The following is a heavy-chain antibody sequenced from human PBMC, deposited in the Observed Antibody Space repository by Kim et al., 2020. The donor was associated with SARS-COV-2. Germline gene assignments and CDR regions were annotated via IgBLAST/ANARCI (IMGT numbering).Heavy chain of an antibody. D-gene: IGHD3-9*01. J-gene: IGHJ5*02. CDR2: ISGSGGST. V-gene: IGHV3-23*01. CDR1: GFTFSSYA. CDR3: AKGANARYFDWLSIPDWFDP. Sequence: GGSLRLSCAASGFTFSSYAMSWVRQAPGKGLEWVSDISGSGGSTYYADSVKGRFTISRDNSKNTLYLQMNSLRAEDMAVYYCAKGANARYFDWLSIPDWFDPWGQGTLVTVSS.